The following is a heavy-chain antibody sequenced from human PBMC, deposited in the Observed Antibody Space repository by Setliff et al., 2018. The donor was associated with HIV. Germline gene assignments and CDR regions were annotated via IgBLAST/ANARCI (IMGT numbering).Heavy chain of an antibody. J-gene: IGHJ4*02. Sequence: PGESLKISCKGSGYSFTSYWISWVRQMPGKGLEWMGRIDPSGSYTNYSPSFQGHVTISADKSISTAYLQWSSLKASDTAMYYCARITSPYNNTWFPALFWGQGTLVTVSS. CDR1: GYSFTSYW. D-gene: IGHD3-16*01. CDR3: ARITSPYNNTWFPALF. V-gene: IGHV5-10-1*01. CDR2: IDPSGSYT.